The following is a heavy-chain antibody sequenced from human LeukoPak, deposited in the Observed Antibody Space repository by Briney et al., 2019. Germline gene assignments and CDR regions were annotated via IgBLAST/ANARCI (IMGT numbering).Heavy chain of an antibody. D-gene: IGHD2-2*01. CDR2: IYTSGST. CDR3: ARSLRLGVVVVPAAMGAFDI. V-gene: IGHV4-4*07. CDR1: GGSISSYY. Sequence: PSETLSLTCTVSGGSISSYYRSWIRQPAGKGLEWIGRIYTSGSTNYNPSLKSRVTMSVDTPKNQFSLKLSSVTAADTAVYYCARSLRLGVVVVPAAMGAFDIWGQGTMVTVSS. J-gene: IGHJ3*02.